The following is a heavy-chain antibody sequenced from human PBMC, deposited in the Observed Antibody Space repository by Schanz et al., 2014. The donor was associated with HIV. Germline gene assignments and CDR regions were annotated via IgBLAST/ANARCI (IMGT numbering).Heavy chain of an antibody. J-gene: IGHJ6*02. CDR3: AKDRNHYDSRYRGKGNYYYYYGMDV. CDR1: GFTFDSYG. D-gene: IGHD3-22*01. Sequence: QVQLVESGGGVVQPGRSLRLSCAASGFTFDSYGIHWVRQAPGKGLEWVAVISYDGSNKKHADSVQGRFTISRDNSKNTLYLQMKSLRPEDTAVYYCAKDRNHYDSRYRGKGNYYYYYGMDVWGQGTTVTVS. CDR2: ISYDGSNK. V-gene: IGHV3-30*18.